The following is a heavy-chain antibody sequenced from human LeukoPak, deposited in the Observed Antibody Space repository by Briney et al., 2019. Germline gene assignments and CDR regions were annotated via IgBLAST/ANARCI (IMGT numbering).Heavy chain of an antibody. CDR1: GGSISSYY. J-gene: IGHJ4*02. D-gene: IGHD6-6*01. V-gene: IGHV4-59*01. CDR3: ARVDPDSSSTLEVFDY. CDR2: IYYSGST. Sequence: SETLSLTCTVSGGSISSYYWSWIRHPPGKGLEWIGYIYYSGSTNYNPSLKSRVTISVDTSKNQFSLKLSSVTAADTAVYYCARVDPDSSSTLEVFDYRGQGTLVTVSS.